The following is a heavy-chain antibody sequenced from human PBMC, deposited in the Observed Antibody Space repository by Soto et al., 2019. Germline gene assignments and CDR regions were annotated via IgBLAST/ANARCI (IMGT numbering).Heavy chain of an antibody. V-gene: IGHV3-23*01. CDR3: ARLNHYYYYYGMDV. Sequence: GGSLRLSCAASGFTFSSYAMSWVRQAQGKGLEWVSAISGSGGSTYYADSVKGRFTISRDNSKNTLYLQMNSLRAEDTAVYYCARLNHYYYYYGMDVWGQGTTVTVSS. CDR1: GFTFSSYA. J-gene: IGHJ6*02. CDR2: ISGSGGST.